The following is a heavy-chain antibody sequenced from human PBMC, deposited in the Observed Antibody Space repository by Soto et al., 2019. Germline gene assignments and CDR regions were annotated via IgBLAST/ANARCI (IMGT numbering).Heavy chain of an antibody. D-gene: IGHD3-9*01. CDR3: ATGYYNDYYYYGMDV. CDR1: GYSFTSYW. J-gene: IGHJ6*02. Sequence: GESLKISCKGSGYSFTSYWIGWVRQMPGKGLEWMGIIYPGDSDTRYSPSFQGQVTISADKSISTAYLQWSSLKASDTAMYYCATGYYNDYYYYGMDVWGQGPTVTVSS. V-gene: IGHV5-51*01. CDR2: IYPGDSDT.